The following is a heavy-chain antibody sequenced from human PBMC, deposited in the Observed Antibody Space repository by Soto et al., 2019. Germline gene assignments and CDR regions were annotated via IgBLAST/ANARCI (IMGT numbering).Heavy chain of an antibody. V-gene: IGHV4-30-4*01. J-gene: IGHJ5*02. D-gene: IGHD6-19*01. CDR2: IYYSGST. Sequence: QVQLQESGPGLVKPSQTLSLTCTVSGGSISSGDYYWSWIRQPPGKGLEWIGYIYYSGSTYYNPSLKSRVTISVDTSNNQFSLKLSAVTAADTAVYYCARTGRIAVAGTWDWFDPWGQGTLVTVSS. CDR3: ARTGRIAVAGTWDWFDP. CDR1: GGSISSGDYY.